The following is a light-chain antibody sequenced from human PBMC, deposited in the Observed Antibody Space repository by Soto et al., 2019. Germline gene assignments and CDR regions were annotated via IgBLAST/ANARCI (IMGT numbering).Light chain of an antibody. CDR2: GAS. V-gene: IGKV3-20*01. Sequence: EIVLTQSPGILSLSPGDRATLSCRTSQSVNSNSLAWYQQKPGQAPRLRLYGASTRAIGIPDRFSGSGSGTDFTLTISRLEPEDFAVYYCQQYGTTPPLTFGGGTEVEIK. CDR3: QQYGTTPPLT. J-gene: IGKJ4*01. CDR1: QSVNSNS.